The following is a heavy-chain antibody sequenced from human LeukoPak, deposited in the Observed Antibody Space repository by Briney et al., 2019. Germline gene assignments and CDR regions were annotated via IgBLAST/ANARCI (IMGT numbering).Heavy chain of an antibody. CDR2: ISSGSTYI. J-gene: IGHJ4*02. V-gene: IGHV3-21*01. D-gene: IGHD3-22*01. CDR3: ASAGHYYDSTGYSFDY. Sequence: GGSLRLSCAASGFTFSTYSMNWIRQAPGKGLEWVSSISSGSTYIYYADSVKGRFTISRDNAKNSLYLQMNSLRAEDTAVYYCASAGHYYDSTGYSFDYWRQGTLVTVSS. CDR1: GFTFSTYS.